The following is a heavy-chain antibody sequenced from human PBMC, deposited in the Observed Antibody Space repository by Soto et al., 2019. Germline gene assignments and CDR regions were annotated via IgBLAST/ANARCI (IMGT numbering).Heavy chain of an antibody. D-gene: IGHD2-2*01. CDR3: ARRVPAAGYYYGLDV. J-gene: IGHJ6*02. CDR2: IIPIFGTA. Sequence: QVQLVQSGAEVKKPGSSVKVSCKASGGTFSSYAISWVRQAPGQGLEWMGGIIPIFGTANYAQKFQGRVTITADEYTSTAYMELSGRRSEDTAVDYCARRVPAAGYYYGLDVWGQGTTVTVSS. V-gene: IGHV1-69*12. CDR1: GGTFSSYA.